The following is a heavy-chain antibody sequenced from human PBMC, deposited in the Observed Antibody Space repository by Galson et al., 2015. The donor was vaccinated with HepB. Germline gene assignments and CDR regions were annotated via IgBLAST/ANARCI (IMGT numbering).Heavy chain of an antibody. CDR2: IIPILGIA. D-gene: IGHD3-3*01. CDR1: GGTFSSYA. J-gene: IGHJ4*02. CDR3: ARDRNVLRFLEWLSAFDY. Sequence: SVKVSCKASGGTFSSYAISWVRQAPGQGLEWMGRIIPILGIANYAQKFQGRVTITADKSTSTAYMELSSLRSEDTAVYYCARDRNVLRFLEWLSAFDYWGQGTLVTVSS. V-gene: IGHV1-69*04.